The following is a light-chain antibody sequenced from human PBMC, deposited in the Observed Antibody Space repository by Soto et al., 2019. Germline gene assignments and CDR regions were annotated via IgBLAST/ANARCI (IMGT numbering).Light chain of an antibody. CDR3: QQRSNWRLT. V-gene: IGKV3-11*01. CDR2: DAS. Sequence: DIVLTQSPSTLSLSPGERATLSCRASQSVSNSLAWYQQKPGQAPRLLIYDASNRATGIPARFSGSGSGTDFTLTISSLEPEDFAVYYCQQRSNWRLTFGGGTKVDIK. J-gene: IGKJ4*01. CDR1: QSVSNS.